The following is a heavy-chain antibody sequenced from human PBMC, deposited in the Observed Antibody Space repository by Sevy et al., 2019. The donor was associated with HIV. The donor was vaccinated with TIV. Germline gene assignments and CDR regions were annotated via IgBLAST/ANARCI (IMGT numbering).Heavy chain of an antibody. D-gene: IGHD2-2*01. CDR3: TRGLVPAAPEY. V-gene: IGHV3-49*03. CDR2: ITTKPYGGTT. J-gene: IGHJ4*02. CDR1: GFSFGTYA. Sequence: GGSLRLSCTTSGFSFGTYAMIWFHQAPGKGLEWVGFITTKPYGGTTEYAASVKGRFTISRDDSKSIAYLQMNSLKTEDSAVYYCTRGLVPAAPEYWGQGTLVTVSS.